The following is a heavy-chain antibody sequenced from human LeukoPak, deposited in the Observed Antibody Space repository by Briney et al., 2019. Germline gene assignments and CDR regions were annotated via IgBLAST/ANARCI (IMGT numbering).Heavy chain of an antibody. V-gene: IGHV4-4*07. CDR1: RGSMTSYY. D-gene: IGHD5-18*01. CDR3: AGYSYGRFDY. Sequence: SETLSLTCSVSRGSMTSYYWSWIRQPAGKGLEWIGRIYSTGSTKYNPSLKSRVTMSVDTTKNQFSLKLSSVTAADTAVYYCAGYSYGRFDYWGQGTLVTVSS. CDR2: IYSTGST. J-gene: IGHJ4*02.